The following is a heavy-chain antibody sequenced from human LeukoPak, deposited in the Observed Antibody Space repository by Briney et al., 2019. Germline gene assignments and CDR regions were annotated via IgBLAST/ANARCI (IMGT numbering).Heavy chain of an antibody. V-gene: IGHV3-23*01. CDR2: ISGSGGST. J-gene: IGHJ6*02. CDR1: GFTFSSYA. D-gene: IGHD3-22*01. Sequence: GGSLRLSCAASGFTFSSYAMSWVRQAPGKGLEWVSAISGSGGSTYYADSVKGRFTISRDNSKNTLYLQMNSLRAEDTDVYYCAKGITMIVVVITYYYGMDVWGQGTTVTVSS. CDR3: AKGITMIVVVITYYYGMDV.